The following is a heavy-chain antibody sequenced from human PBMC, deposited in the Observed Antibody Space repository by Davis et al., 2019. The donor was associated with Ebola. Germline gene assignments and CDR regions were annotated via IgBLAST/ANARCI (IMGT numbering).Heavy chain of an antibody. D-gene: IGHD2-2*01. CDR2: ISTYNGNT. Sequence: ASVKVSCKASGYSFTDDGISWVRQAPGQGLEWMGWISTYNGNTNYAQKFQGRVKITADKSKSTAYMELSSLRSEDTAVYYCARAAGEGIVVPNVDDAFDIWGQGKIVPLSS. V-gene: IGHV1-18*01. J-gene: IGHJ3*02. CDR1: GYSFTDDG. CDR3: ARAAGEGIVVPNVDDAFDI.